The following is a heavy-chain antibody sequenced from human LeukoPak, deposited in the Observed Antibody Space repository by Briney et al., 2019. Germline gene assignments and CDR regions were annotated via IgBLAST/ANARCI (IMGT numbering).Heavy chain of an antibody. D-gene: IGHD3-22*01. CDR3: AKDISVNYYDSSGYYTPRSGS. J-gene: IGHJ5*02. CDR1: GYTFTSYY. V-gene: IGHV1-46*01. CDR2: INPSGGST. Sequence: ASVKVSCKASGYTFTSYYMHWVRQAPGQGLEWMGIINPSGGSTSYAQKLQGRVTMTRDTSTSTVYMELSSLRSEDTAVYYCAKDISVNYYDSSGYYTPRSGSWGQGTLVTVSS.